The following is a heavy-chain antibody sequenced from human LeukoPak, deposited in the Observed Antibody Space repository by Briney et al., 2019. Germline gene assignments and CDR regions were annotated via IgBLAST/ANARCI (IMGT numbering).Heavy chain of an antibody. CDR2: FHHSGKI. J-gene: IGHJ4*02. V-gene: IGHV4-34*01. CDR3: ARGLGSGWVDF. D-gene: IGHD6-19*01. CDR1: GGSFTTYY. Sequence: SETLSLTCAVSGGSFTTYYWTWIRQPPGKGLEWIGEFHHSGKINYKPSLRSRVTISLDTSKNQFSLNLSSVTAADTAVYYCARGLGSGWVDFWGQGTLVTVSS.